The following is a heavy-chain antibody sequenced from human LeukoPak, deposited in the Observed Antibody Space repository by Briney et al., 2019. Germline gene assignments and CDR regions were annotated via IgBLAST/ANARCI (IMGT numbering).Heavy chain of an antibody. V-gene: IGHV3-23*01. CDR2: IIGSGGST. CDR3: AKDRPTYYDILTGYYPDGNFDY. CDR1: GFTFSSYA. D-gene: IGHD3-9*01. J-gene: IGHJ4*02. Sequence: GGSLRLSCAASGFTFSSYAISRVRQPPGKGLKWFSAIIGSGGSTYYADSVKGRFTISRDNSKNTLYLQMNSLRAEDTAVYYCAKDRPTYYDILTGYYPDGNFDYWGQGTLVTVSS.